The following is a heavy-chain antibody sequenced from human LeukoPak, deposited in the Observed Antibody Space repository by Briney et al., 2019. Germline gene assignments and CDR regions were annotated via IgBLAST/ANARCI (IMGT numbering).Heavy chain of an antibody. D-gene: IGHD5-12*01. J-gene: IGHJ4*02. CDR2: ISAYNGNT. Sequence: ASVKVSCKASGYTFTSYGISWVRQAPGQGLEWMGWISAYNGNTNYALKLQGRVTMTTDTSTSTAYMELRSLRSDDTAVYYCARDRHTTYSGYDSLGYWGQGTLVTVSS. CDR1: GYTFTSYG. V-gene: IGHV1-18*01. CDR3: ARDRHTTYSGYDSLGY.